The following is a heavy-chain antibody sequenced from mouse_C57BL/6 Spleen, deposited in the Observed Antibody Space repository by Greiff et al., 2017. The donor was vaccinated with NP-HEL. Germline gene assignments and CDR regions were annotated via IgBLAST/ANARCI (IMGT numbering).Heavy chain of an antibody. D-gene: IGHD2-4*01. Sequence: EVNVVESGGGLVKPGGSLKLSCAASGFTFSDYGMHWVRQAPEKGLEWVAYISSGSSTIYYADTVKGRFTISRDNAKNTLFLQMTSLRSEDTAMYYCARVLYDYGGDYYAMDYWGQGTSVTVSS. J-gene: IGHJ4*01. V-gene: IGHV5-17*01. CDR2: ISSGSSTI. CDR3: ARVLYDYGGDYYAMDY. CDR1: GFTFSDYG.